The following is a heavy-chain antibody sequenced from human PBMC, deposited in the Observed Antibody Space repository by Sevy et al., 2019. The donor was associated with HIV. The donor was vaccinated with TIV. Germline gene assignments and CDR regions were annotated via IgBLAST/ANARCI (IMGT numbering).Heavy chain of an antibody. CDR3: ARDPPSYYDYRTGYHDF. CDR2: INGNGGST. D-gene: IGHD3-3*01. Sequence: GGSLRLSCAASGFTFEDYGMSWVRQVPGKGREWVSGINGNGGSTSYADHVKGRFTISRDNAKKSLYLQMKGRRAEDKALYYCARDPPSYYDYRTGYHDFWGQGTRVTVSS. J-gene: IGHJ4*01. V-gene: IGHV3-20*04. CDR1: GFTFEDYG.